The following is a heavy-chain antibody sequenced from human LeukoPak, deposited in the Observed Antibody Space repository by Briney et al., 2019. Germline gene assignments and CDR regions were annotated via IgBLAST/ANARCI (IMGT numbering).Heavy chain of an antibody. CDR3: ARAIRGSAVDTGDR. Sequence: GGSLRLSCAASGCTFSRYWMRWVRQAPGKGLEGVANIKNDGSEEYYVDSVKGRFTISRGNARNSLFLQMNSLTVEDTAVYYCARAIRGSAVDTGDRWGQGTLVTVSS. CDR1: GCTFSRYW. CDR2: IKNDGSEE. D-gene: IGHD3-10*01. J-gene: IGHJ4*02. V-gene: IGHV3-7*01.